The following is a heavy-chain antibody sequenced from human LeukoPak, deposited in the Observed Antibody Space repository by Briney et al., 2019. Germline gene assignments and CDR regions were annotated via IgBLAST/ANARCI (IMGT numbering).Heavy chain of an antibody. CDR3: ASLLLWFGGPRPFDY. CDR1: GFTFSSYS. J-gene: IGHJ4*02. V-gene: IGHV3-21*01. CDR2: ISSSSSYI. D-gene: IGHD3-10*01. Sequence: NPGGSLRLSCAASGFTFSSYSMNWVRQAPGKGLEWVSSISSSSSYIYYADSVKGRFTISRDNAKNSLYLQMNSLRAEDTAVYYCASLLLWFGGPRPFDYWGQGTLVTVSS.